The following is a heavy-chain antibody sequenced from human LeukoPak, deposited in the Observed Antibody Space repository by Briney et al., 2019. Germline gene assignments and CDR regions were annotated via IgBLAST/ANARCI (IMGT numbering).Heavy chain of an antibody. J-gene: IGHJ6*03. CDR2: IIPIFGTA. D-gene: IGHD2-2*01. V-gene: IGHV1-69*05. CDR1: GGTFSSYA. CDR3: AKSRDCSSTSCPSYYYYMDV. Sequence: SVKVSCKASGGTFSSYAISWVRQAPGQGLEWMGGIIPIFGTANYAQKFQGRVTITTDESTSTAYMELSSLRSEDTAVYYCAKSRDCSSTSCPSYYYYMDVWGKGTTVTVSS.